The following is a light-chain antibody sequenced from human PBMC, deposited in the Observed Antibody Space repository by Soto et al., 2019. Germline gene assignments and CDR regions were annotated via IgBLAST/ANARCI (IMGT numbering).Light chain of an antibody. CDR1: QIINRW. CDR3: QQYNVYWA. Sequence: DIQMTQSPSTRSASLGDRVTITCRASQIINRWLAWYQQKPGKAPKLLIYDASSLESGVPSRFSGSGSGTEFTLTISSLQPDDFATYYCQQYNVYWAFGQGTKVEIK. J-gene: IGKJ1*01. CDR2: DAS. V-gene: IGKV1-5*01.